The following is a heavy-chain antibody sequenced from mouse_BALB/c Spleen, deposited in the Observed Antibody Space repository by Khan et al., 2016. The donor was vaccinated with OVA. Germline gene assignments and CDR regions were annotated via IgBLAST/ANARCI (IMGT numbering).Heavy chain of an antibody. CDR1: GYTFTNYV. Sequence: QIQLVQSGPELKKPGETVKISCKASGYTFTNYVMNWVKQSPGKGLKWMGWINTYTGEPTCADDFMGRFAFSLETSVSTAYLQINSLKNEDTATYFCTRFHGGYWGQGTTLTVSS. CDR3: TRFHGGY. CDR2: INTYTGEP. V-gene: IGHV9-3-1*01. J-gene: IGHJ2*01.